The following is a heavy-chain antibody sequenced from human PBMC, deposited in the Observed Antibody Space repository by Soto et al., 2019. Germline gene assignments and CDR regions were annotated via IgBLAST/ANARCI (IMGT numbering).Heavy chain of an antibody. CDR3: KSLHSSGYQVFDY. V-gene: IGHV4-34*01. J-gene: IGHJ4*02. D-gene: IGHD3-22*01. Sequence: PSETLSLTCAVYGGSFSGYYWSWIRQPPGKGLEWIGEINHSGSTNYNPSLKSRVTISVDTSKNQFSLKLSSVTAADTAVYYCKSLHSSGYQVFDYWGQGTLVTVSS. CDR2: INHSGST. CDR1: GGSFSGYY.